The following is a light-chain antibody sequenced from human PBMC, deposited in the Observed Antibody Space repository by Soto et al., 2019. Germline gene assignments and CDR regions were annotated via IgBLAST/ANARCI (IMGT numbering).Light chain of an antibody. CDR3: QQSYSTPLWT. CDR2: AAS. CDR1: QSISSY. J-gene: IGKJ1*01. V-gene: IGKV1-39*01. Sequence: IQMTQSPSSLSASVGERVTITCRASQSISSYLNWYQQEPGKAPKLLIYAASSLQSGVPSRFSGSGSGTDFTLTIRSLQPEDFATYYCQQSYSTPLWTFGQGTKVDIK.